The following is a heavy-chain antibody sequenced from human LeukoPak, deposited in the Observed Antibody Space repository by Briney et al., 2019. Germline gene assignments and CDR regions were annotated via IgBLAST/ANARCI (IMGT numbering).Heavy chain of an antibody. CDR3: ARSDWGLYWYFDL. CDR2: ISSSSSYI. CDR1: GFTFSSYS. Sequence: GGSLRLSCAASGFTFSSYSMNWVRQAPGKGLEWVSSISSSSSYIYYADSVKGRFTISRGNAKNSLYLQMNSLRAEDTAVYYCARSDWGLYWYFDLWGRGTLVTVSS. V-gene: IGHV3-21*01. D-gene: IGHD7-27*01. J-gene: IGHJ2*01.